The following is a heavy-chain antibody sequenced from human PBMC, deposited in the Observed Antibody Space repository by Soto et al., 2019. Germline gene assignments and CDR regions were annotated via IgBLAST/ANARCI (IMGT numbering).Heavy chain of an antibody. CDR3: ARDEDGDYYFDY. V-gene: IGHV3-21*01. J-gene: IGHJ4*02. CDR1: GFTFSSYS. D-gene: IGHD4-17*01. CDR2: ISSSSSYI. Sequence: GGSLRLSCAASGFTFSSYSMNWVRQAPGKGLEWVSSISSSSSYIYYADSVKGRFTISRDNAKNSLYLQMNSLRAEDTAVYYCARDEDGDYYFDYWGQGTLVTVSS.